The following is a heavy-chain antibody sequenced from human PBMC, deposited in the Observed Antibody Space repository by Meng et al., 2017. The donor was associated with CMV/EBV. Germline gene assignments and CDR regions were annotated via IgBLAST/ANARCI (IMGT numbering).Heavy chain of an antibody. J-gene: IGHJ4*02. Sequence: LTRAASGFTFSSYSMNWVRQAPGKGLEWVSSISSSSSYIYYADSVKGRFTISRDNAKNSLYLQMNSLRAEDTAVYYCASEPDYDFWSGYYPFDYWGQGTLVTVSS. D-gene: IGHD3-3*01. CDR1: GFTFSSYS. CDR3: ASEPDYDFWSGYYPFDY. V-gene: IGHV3-21*01. CDR2: ISSSSSYI.